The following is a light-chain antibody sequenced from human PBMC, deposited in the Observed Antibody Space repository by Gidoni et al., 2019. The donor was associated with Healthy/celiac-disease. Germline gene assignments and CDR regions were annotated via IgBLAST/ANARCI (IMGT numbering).Light chain of an antibody. V-gene: IGKV4-1*01. J-gene: IGKJ4*01. CDR3: QQYYSTPPT. Sequence: DIVMTQSPDSLAVSLGETATITCKSSPSVLYSSNNKNYLAWYPQKPGQPPKLLLYGASTRESWVPDRFSGSGSGTAFTLTISSLQAEDVAVYYCQQYYSTPPTFGGGTKVEIK. CDR2: GAS. CDR1: PSVLYSSNNKNY.